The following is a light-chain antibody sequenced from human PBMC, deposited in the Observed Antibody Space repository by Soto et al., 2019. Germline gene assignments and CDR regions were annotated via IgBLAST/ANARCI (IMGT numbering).Light chain of an antibody. CDR2: AAS. V-gene: IGKV1-39*01. CDR1: QSISSY. Sequence: DIQMTQSPSSLSASVGDRVTITCRASQSISSYVNWYQQKPGKAPKLLIYAASSLQSGVPSRFSGSGSGTDFTLTISSLQPEDFATYYCQQSYSTPRITCGPGTKVDIK. J-gene: IGKJ3*01. CDR3: QQSYSTPRIT.